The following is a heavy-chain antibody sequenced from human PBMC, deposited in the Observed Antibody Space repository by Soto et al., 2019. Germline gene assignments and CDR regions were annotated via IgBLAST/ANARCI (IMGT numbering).Heavy chain of an antibody. J-gene: IGHJ4*02. CDR1: GGSFSGYY. CDR3: AREYTYGSNFFDC. V-gene: IGHV4-34*09. CDR2: INHSGST. D-gene: IGHD5-18*01. Sequence: PSETLSLTCAVYGGSFSGYYWSWIRQHPGKGLEWIGYINHSGSTNYNPSLKSRVIISVDTSKNQFSLNLTSVTAADTAVYYCAREYTYGSNFFDCWGQGALVTVSS.